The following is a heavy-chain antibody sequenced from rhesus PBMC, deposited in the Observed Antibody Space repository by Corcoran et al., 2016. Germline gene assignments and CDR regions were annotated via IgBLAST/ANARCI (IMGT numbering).Heavy chain of an antibody. CDR1: GYRFTSYW. V-gene: IGHV5-2*01. Sequence: EVQLVQSGAEEKRPGESLKIPCQTSGYRFTSYWTRWVRQMPGKGLEWMGAIDPSDSDTRYSPSFQGQVTISADKSISTTYLQWSSLKASDSATYYCANLSGYWGRGAPGTVSP. CDR3: ANLSGY. CDR2: IDPSDSDT. J-gene: IGHJ1*01.